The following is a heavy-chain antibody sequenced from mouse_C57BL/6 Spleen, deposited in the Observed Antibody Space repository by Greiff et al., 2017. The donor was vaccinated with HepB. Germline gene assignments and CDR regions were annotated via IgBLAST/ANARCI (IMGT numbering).Heavy chain of an antibody. D-gene: IGHD2-4*01. Sequence: QVHVKQSGAELARPGASVKLSCKASGYTFTSYGISWVKQRTGQGLEWIGEIYPRSGNTYYNEKFKGKATLTADKSSSTAYMELRSLTSEDSAVYFCARPYDYDDAMDYWGQGTSVTVSS. V-gene: IGHV1-81*01. CDR3: ARPYDYDDAMDY. CDR2: IYPRSGNT. J-gene: IGHJ4*01. CDR1: GYTFTSYG.